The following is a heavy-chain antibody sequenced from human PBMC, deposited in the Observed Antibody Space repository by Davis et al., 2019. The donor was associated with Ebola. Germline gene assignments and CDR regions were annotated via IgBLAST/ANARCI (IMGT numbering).Heavy chain of an antibody. V-gene: IGHV4-34*01. CDR3: ARHNYDFWSGYYGGTWFDP. Sequence: SETLSLTCAVYGGSFSGYYWSWIRQPPGKGLEWIGEINHSGSTNYNPSLKSRVTISVDTSKNQFSLKLSSVTAADTAVYYCARHNYDFWSGYYGGTWFDPWGQGTLVTVSS. CDR1: GGSFSGYY. CDR2: INHSGST. D-gene: IGHD3-3*01. J-gene: IGHJ5*02.